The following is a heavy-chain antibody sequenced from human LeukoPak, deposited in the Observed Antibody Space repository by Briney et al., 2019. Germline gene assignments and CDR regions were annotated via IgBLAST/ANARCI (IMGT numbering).Heavy chain of an antibody. V-gene: IGHV4-34*01. D-gene: IGHD6-6*01. J-gene: IGHJ2*01. CDR1: GGSFSGYY. CDR2: INHSGST. CDR3: ARVRPRNWYFDL. Sequence: SETLSLTCAVYGGSFSGYYWSWIRQPPGKGLEWIGEINHSGSTNYNPSLKSRVTISVDTSKNQFSLKLSSVTAADTAVYYCARVRPRNWYFDLWGRGTLVTVSS.